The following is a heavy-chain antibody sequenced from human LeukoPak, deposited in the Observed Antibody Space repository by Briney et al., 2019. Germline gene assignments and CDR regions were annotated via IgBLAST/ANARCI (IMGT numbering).Heavy chain of an antibody. V-gene: IGHV3-20*04. D-gene: IGHD7-27*01. Sequence: LAGGSLRLSCAASGFTFDDYGMTWVRQAPGKGLEWVSGINWNGGSTGYADSVKGRFTISRDNAKNSLSLQMNSLRAEDTALYYCARGINWVDYWGERMLVTVSS. CDR3: ARGINWVDY. CDR2: INWNGGST. CDR1: GFTFDDYG. J-gene: IGHJ4*02.